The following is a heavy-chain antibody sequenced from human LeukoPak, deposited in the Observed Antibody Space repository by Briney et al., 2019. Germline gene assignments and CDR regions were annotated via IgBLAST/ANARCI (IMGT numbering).Heavy chain of an antibody. CDR1: GGSLSGYY. D-gene: IGHD2-2*01. CDR3: ARAMVVPAAISAIRTGWFDP. CDR2: INHSGST. J-gene: IGHJ5*02. Sequence: PSETLSLTCTVYGGSLSGYYWSWIRQPPGKGLEWIGEINHSGSTNYNPSLKSRVTISVDTSKNQFSLKLSSVTAADTAVYYCARAMVVPAAISAIRTGWFDPWGQGTLVTVSS. V-gene: IGHV4-34*01.